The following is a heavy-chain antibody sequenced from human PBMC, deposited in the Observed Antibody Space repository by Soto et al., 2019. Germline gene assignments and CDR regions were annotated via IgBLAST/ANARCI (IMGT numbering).Heavy chain of an antibody. D-gene: IGHD3-16*01. CDR3: ARGPYDYVWGRDPPHFDY. CDR2: ISSSGSTI. V-gene: IGHV3-11*01. Sequence: QVQLVESGGGLVKPGGSLSLSCAASGFTFSDYYMSWIRQAPGKGLEWVSYISSSGSTIYYADSVKGRFTISRDNAKNSLYLQKNILRAEDTAVYYCARGPYDYVWGRDPPHFDYWGQGTLVTVSS. CDR1: GFTFSDYY. J-gene: IGHJ4*02.